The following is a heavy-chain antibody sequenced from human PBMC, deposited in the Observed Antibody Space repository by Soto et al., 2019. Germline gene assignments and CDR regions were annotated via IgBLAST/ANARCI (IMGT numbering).Heavy chain of an antibody. J-gene: IGHJ6*02. CDR1: GYTFSRSG. CDR2: ISTYNGDA. Sequence: QVQLVQSGAEVRKPGASVKVSCKTSGYTFSRSGISWVRQAPGQGLERMGWISTYNGDANYAQKLQGRVTMTTDTSTSTAFMELGSLTSDDTAVYYCGGSGSVPYYYYGLDVWGQGTTVTVSS. V-gene: IGHV1-18*01. CDR3: GGSGSVPYYYYGLDV. D-gene: IGHD1-26*01.